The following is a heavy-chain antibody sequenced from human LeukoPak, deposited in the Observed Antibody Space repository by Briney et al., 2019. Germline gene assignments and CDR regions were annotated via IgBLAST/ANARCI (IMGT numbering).Heavy chain of an antibody. Sequence: GESLKISCKGSGYRFSNYWIVWVRQMPGKGLERMGIIYPGDSDTRYSPSFQGQVTISADKSINTAYLQWSGLKASDTAMYYCARHRIQGATNSHFDYWGQGTLVTVSS. D-gene: IGHD1-26*01. CDR2: IYPGDSDT. V-gene: IGHV5-51*01. CDR1: GYRFSNYW. J-gene: IGHJ4*02. CDR3: ARHRIQGATNSHFDY.